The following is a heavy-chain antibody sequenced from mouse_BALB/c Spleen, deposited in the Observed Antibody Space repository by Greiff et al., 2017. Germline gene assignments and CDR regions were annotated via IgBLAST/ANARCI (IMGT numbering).Heavy chain of an antibody. Sequence: EVKVEESGPGLVKPSQSLSLTCTVTGYSITSDYAWTWIRQFPGNKLEWMGYISYSGSTSYNPSLKSRISITRDTSKNQFFLQLNSVTTEDTATYYCARDGYFPYYAMDYWGQGTSVTVSS. CDR1: GYSITSDYA. CDR3: ARDGYFPYYAMDY. D-gene: IGHD2-3*01. CDR2: ISYSGST. V-gene: IGHV3-2*02. J-gene: IGHJ4*01.